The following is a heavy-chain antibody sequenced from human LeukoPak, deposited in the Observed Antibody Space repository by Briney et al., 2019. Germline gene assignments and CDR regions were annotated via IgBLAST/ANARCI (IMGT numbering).Heavy chain of an antibody. CDR1: GFTFSSYT. Sequence: GGSLRLSCAASGFTFSSYTMNWVRQAPGKGLEWVSSISSSSSYIYYADSVKGRLTISRDNAKNSLYLQMNSLRAEDTAVYYCARGPTEGYYYYMDVWGKGTTVTVSS. V-gene: IGHV3-21*04. J-gene: IGHJ6*03. CDR3: ARGPTEGYYYYMDV. CDR2: ISSSSSYI.